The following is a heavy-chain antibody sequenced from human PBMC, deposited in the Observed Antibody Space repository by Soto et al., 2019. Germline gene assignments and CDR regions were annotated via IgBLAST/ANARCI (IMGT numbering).Heavy chain of an antibody. D-gene: IGHD2-2*01. J-gene: IGHJ6*02. CDR1: GFTFSSYA. CDR3: ISDCSSTSCYARAYYGMDV. V-gene: IGHV3-23*01. Sequence: PVGSLRLSWTASGFTFSSYAMSWVRQTPFKWLEWVSAISGSGGSTYYADSVKGRFTISRDNSKNTLYLQMNSLRAEDTAVYYCISDCSSTSCYARAYYGMDVWGQGTTVTVSS. CDR2: ISGSGGST.